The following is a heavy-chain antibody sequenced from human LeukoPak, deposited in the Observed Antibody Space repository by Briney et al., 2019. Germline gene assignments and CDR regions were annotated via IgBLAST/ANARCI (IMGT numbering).Heavy chain of an antibody. CDR3: ARVLEGAFDI. CDR1: GYTFTSYG. Sequence: GASVKVSCKASGYTFTSYGISWVRQAPGQGLEWMGWISAYNGNTNYAQKFQGRATMTTDTAANTAYMELRNLRTDDTAVYYCARVLEGAFDIWGQGTMVTVSS. V-gene: IGHV1-18*01. J-gene: IGHJ3*02. CDR2: ISAYNGNT.